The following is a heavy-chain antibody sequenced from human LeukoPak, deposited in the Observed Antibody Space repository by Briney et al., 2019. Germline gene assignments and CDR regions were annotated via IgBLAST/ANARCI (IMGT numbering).Heavy chain of an antibody. D-gene: IGHD6-13*01. V-gene: IGHV1-2*06. CDR1: GCTLTGYY. J-gene: IGHJ4*02. CDR3: AVIAAARIPY. Sequence: VASVKVSCKASGCTLTGYYMHWVRQAPGQGLEWMGRINPNSGGTNYAQKFQGRVTMTRDTSISTAYMELSRLRSDDTAVYYCAVIAAARIPYWGQGTLVTVSS. CDR2: INPNSGGT.